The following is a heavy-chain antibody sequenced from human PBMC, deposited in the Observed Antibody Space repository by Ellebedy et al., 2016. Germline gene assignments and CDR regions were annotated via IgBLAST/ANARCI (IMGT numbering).Heavy chain of an antibody. J-gene: IGHJ6*02. D-gene: IGHD1-1*01. CDR1: GYTFTSYA. CDR3: ASGETILNDYYYYAMDV. CDR2: INAGNGNT. V-gene: IGHV1-3*01. Sequence: ASVKVSCKASGYTFTSYAMHWVRQAPGQRLEWMGWINAGNGNTKYSQRFQGRVTITRDTSASTAYMEPSSLRSEDTALYYCASGETILNDYYYYAMDVWGQGTTVTVSS.